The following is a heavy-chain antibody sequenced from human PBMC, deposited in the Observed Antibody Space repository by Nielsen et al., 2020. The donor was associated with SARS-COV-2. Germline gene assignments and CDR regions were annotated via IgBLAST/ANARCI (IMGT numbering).Heavy chain of an antibody. D-gene: IGHD3-22*01. V-gene: IGHV4-4*07. CDR2: IYTSGST. J-gene: IGHJ4*02. Sequence: GSLRLSCTVSGGSISSYYWSWIRQPAGKGLEWIGRIYTSGSTNYNPSLKSRVTMSVDTSKNQFSLKLSSVTAADTAVYYCASHYYDSSGYYFDYWGQGTLVTVSS. CDR1: GGSISSYY. CDR3: ASHYYDSSGYYFDY.